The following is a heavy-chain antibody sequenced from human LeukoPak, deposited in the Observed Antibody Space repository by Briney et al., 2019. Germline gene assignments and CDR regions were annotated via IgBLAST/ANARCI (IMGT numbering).Heavy chain of an antibody. CDR1: GFTFSNYG. D-gene: IGHD6-13*01. J-gene: IGHJ4*02. CDR2: ISYDASNK. Sequence: GGSLRLSCAASGFTFSNYGMHWVRQAPGKGLEWVTVISYDASNKYYADSVRGRFTISRDNSKNTLYLQMNSLRAEDTAVYYCAKDRGSLAAAGSLNYYFDYWGQGTLVTVSS. CDR3: AKDRGSLAAAGSLNYYFDY. V-gene: IGHV3-30*18.